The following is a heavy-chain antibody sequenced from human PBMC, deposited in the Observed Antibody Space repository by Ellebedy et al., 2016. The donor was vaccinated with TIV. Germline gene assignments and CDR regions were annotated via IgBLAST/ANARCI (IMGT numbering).Heavy chain of an antibody. V-gene: IGHV3-72*01. CDR1: GFTFSDHL. D-gene: IGHD5-24*01. Sequence: PGGSLRLSCAASGFTFSDHLMDWVPPAPGKGLDWVARTRIKVSGYTTENAASVKGRFTISRDDSKSSMYLQMNSLRGDDTAVYYCEVERTGMDVWGQGTTVTVSS. CDR2: TRIKVSGYTT. J-gene: IGHJ6*02. CDR3: EVERTGMDV.